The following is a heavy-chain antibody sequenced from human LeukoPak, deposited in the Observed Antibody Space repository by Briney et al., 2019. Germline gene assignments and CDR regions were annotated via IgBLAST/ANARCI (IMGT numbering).Heavy chain of an antibody. Sequence: GRSLRLSCAASGFTFSSYAMHWVRQAPGKGLEWVAVISYDGSNKYYADSVKGRFTISRDNSKNTLYLQMNSLRAEDTAVYYCARAPAELDALDIWGQGTMVTVSS. J-gene: IGHJ3*02. CDR3: ARAPAELDALDI. V-gene: IGHV3-30*04. D-gene: IGHD1-7*01. CDR2: ISYDGSNK. CDR1: GFTFSSYA.